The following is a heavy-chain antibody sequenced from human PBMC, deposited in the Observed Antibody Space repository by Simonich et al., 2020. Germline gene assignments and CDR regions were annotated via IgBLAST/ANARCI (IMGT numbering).Heavy chain of an antibody. V-gene: IGHV3-7*01. CDR3: ARDGLGTAYYYYMDV. CDR1: GFTFSSYW. J-gene: IGHJ6*03. Sequence: VQLVESGGGLVQPGGSLRLSCAASGFTFSSYWMSWVRQAPGKGLEWVANIKQDGRAKYYEDSVKGRFTISRDNAKNSLYLQMNSLRAEDTAVYYCARDGLGTAYYYYMDVWGKGTTVTVSS. D-gene: IGHD7-27*01. CDR2: IKQDGRAK.